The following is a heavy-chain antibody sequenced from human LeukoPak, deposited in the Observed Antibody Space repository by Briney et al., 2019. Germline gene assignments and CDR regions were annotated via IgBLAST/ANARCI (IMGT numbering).Heavy chain of an antibody. D-gene: IGHD4-23*01. V-gene: IGHV4-59*08. J-gene: IGHJ4*02. CDR1: GASMSSYY. CDR3: ARHLTVVTPFFDY. CDR2: IYYSGST. Sequence: SETLSLTCTVSGASMSSYYWTWIRQPPGKGLEWIGYIYYSGSTNYNPSLQSRVTISVDTSKNQFSLKLSSVTAADTAVYYCARHLTVVTPFFDYWGQGTLVTVSS.